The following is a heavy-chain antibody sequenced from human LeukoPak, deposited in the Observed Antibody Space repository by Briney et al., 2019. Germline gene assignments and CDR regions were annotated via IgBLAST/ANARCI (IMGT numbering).Heavy chain of an antibody. Sequence: ASMKVSCKASGYTFTGHYIHWVRQAPGQGLEWMGWINPNSGDTNYPQKFQGRVTMTRDTSISTAYMELSRLRSDDTAVYYCARTMVRGVIGVYYYYMDVWGKGTTVTVSS. CDR2: INPNSGDT. V-gene: IGHV1-2*02. CDR3: ARTMVRGVIGVYYYYMDV. D-gene: IGHD3-10*01. J-gene: IGHJ6*03. CDR1: GYTFTGHY.